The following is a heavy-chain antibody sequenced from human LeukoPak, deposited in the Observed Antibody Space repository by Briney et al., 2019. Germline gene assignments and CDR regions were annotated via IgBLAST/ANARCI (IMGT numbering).Heavy chain of an antibody. J-gene: IGHJ3*02. CDR3: AKDRIYKGYDFAPHAFDI. CDR2: LSWNSGSF. V-gene: IGHV3-9*01. D-gene: IGHD5-12*01. CDR1: GFTFDDYA. Sequence: GGSLRLSCAVSGFTFDDYAMHWVRQVPGKGLEWVSGLSWNSGSFGYADSVKGRLPISRDNAKNSLYLQMNSLRTEDTALYYCAKDRIYKGYDFAPHAFDIWGQGTMVTVSS.